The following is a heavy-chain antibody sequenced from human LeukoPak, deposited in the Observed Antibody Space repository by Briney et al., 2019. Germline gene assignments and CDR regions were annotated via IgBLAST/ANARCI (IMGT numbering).Heavy chain of an antibody. D-gene: IGHD3-9*01. CDR3: TRDLMDYDVSTGLHHYYMDV. CDR2: FSYDGINT. V-gene: IGHV3-30*03. Sequence: SGGSLRLSCAASGFTFSSCGMHWVRQAPGKGLEWLAVFSYDGINTHYRDSVKGRFTISRDNAKNTLYLQMNTLRVEDTAVYYCTRDLMDYDVSTGLHHYYMDVWGQGTTVTVSS. J-gene: IGHJ6*02. CDR1: GFTFSSCG.